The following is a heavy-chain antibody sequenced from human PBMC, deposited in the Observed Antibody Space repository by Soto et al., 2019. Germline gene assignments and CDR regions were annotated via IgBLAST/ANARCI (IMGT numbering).Heavy chain of an antibody. CDR3: ARSVEGHFDY. V-gene: IGHV3-48*02. CDR1: GFTFSVYS. D-gene: IGHD6-19*01. CDR2: ITSDTKTI. Sequence: GGSLRLSCVASGFTFSVYSMNWVRQAPGKGLEWFAYITSDTKTIKYADSVKGRFTISRDNAKNSVYLQMNSLRDEDTAVYYCARSVEGHFDYWGQGTVVTVS. J-gene: IGHJ4*02.